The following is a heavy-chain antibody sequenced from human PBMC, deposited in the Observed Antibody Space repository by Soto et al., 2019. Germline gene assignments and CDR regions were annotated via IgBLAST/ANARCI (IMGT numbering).Heavy chain of an antibody. Sequence: SEILSLTCTVSGGSISSGGYYWSWIRQHPGKGLEWIGEIYHSGSTNYNPSLKSRVTIAVDKSKNQFSLQLHSVTAADTAVYYCAKDNYGMDIWGQGTTVTVSS. V-gene: IGHV4-31*03. CDR2: IYHSGST. CDR1: GGSISSGGYY. CDR3: AKDNYGMDI. J-gene: IGHJ6*02.